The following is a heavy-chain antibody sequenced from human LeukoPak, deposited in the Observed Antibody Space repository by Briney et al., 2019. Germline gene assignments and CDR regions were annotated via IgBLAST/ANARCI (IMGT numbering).Heavy chain of an antibody. V-gene: IGHV4-59*01. CDR2: ICYSGSS. Sequence: SETLSLSCTVSGVSLTSYDLSWIRQPPGQGLQWIGYICYSGSSNYNASPRPRGVISVYTYTNQLSFTLTSGPAAPTPAYYCLVRAARFFDYWGQGILVTVSS. CDR1: GVSLTSYD. J-gene: IGHJ4*02. CDR3: LVRAARFFDY. D-gene: IGHD2-21*01.